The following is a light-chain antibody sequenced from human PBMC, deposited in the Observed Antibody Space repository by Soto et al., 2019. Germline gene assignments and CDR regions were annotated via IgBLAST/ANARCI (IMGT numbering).Light chain of an antibody. CDR1: QSISSS. Sequence: DIQMTQSSSSLSASVGDRVTITCRASQSISSSLNWYQQKPGKAPKLLIYAASSLQSGVPSRFSGSGSGTDFTLTISSLQPEDFATYYCQQSYSTPRTFGQGTRWIS. CDR3: QQSYSTPRT. V-gene: IGKV1-39*01. CDR2: AAS. J-gene: IGKJ1*01.